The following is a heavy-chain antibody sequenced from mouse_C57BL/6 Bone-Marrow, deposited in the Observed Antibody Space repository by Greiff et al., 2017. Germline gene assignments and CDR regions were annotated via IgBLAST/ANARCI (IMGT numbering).Heavy chain of an antibody. CDR3: TRGTRFAY. Sequence: EVQRVESGGGLVKPGGSLKLSCAASGFTFSDYGMHWVRQAPEKGLEWVAYISSGRSTIYYADKVKGRFTISRDNAKNTLFLQMTSLRSEDTAMYYCTRGTRFAYWGQGTLVTVSA. CDR2: ISSGRSTI. CDR1: GFTFSDYG. J-gene: IGHJ3*01. D-gene: IGHD3-3*01. V-gene: IGHV5-17*01.